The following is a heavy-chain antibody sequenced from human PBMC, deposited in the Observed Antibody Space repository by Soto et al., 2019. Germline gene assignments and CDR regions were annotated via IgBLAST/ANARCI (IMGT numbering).Heavy chain of an antibody. CDR3: ATLRSGIAAADPGWFDP. V-gene: IGHV3-33*01. CDR2: IWYDGSNK. D-gene: IGHD6-13*01. Sequence: QVQLVESGGGVVQPGRSLRLSCAASGFTFSSYGMHWVRQAPGKGLEWVAVIWYDGSNKYYADSVKGRFTISGDNSKNTLYLQMNSLRAEDTAVYYCATLRSGIAAADPGWFDPWGQGTLVTVSS. CDR1: GFTFSSYG. J-gene: IGHJ5*02.